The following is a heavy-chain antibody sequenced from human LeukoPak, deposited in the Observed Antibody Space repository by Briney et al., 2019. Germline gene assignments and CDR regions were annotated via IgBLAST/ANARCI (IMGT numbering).Heavy chain of an antibody. CDR1: GYTFTAYY. D-gene: IGHD4-17*01. V-gene: IGHV1-2*02. CDR3: ATLYGDYITSDY. J-gene: IGHJ4*02. Sequence: ASVKVSSKASGYTFTAYYMHWVRQAPGQGLEWMGWINPNSGDTNYAQKFQGRVTMTRDTSISTAYMELSRLRSDDAAVYYCATLYGDYITSDYWGQGTLVTVSS. CDR2: INPNSGDT.